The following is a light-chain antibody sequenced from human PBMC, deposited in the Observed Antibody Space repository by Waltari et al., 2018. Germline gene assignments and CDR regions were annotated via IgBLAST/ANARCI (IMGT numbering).Light chain of an antibody. V-gene: IGKV1-39*01. CDR3: QQSQVANT. Sequence: DVQLTQSPSSLSASLGDRVSITCRASQTITAYLNWYQLKPRRAPKLLIYDASHLQTGVPSRFSGSGSGTVFTLTISGLQPEDFATDYCQQSQVANTFGQGTRLDI. J-gene: IGKJ2*01. CDR2: DAS. CDR1: QTITAY.